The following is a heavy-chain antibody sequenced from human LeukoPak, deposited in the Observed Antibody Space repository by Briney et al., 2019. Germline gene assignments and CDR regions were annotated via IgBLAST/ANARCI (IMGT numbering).Heavy chain of an antibody. CDR2: MYHSGNT. V-gene: IGHV4-59*12. CDR1: GGSISSYY. CDR3: ARGIYTSSWVPFDY. D-gene: IGHD6-13*01. Sequence: SETLSLTCTVSGGSISSYYWSWIRQPPGKGLEWIACMYHSGNTNYNPTLKSRVTISVDTSKNQFSLNLSSMTATDTAVYYCARGIYTSSWVPFDYWGQGTLVTVSS. J-gene: IGHJ4*02.